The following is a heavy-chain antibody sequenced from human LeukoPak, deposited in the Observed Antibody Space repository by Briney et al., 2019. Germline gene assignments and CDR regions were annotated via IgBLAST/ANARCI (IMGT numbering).Heavy chain of an antibody. Sequence: ASVKVSCKASGYTFTSYGISWVRQAPGQGLEWMGWISAYNGNTNYAQKLQGRVTMTTDTSTSTAYMELRSLRSDDTAVYYRARDRIAARPKGHWFDPWGQGTLVTVSS. J-gene: IGHJ5*02. V-gene: IGHV1-18*01. CDR2: ISAYNGNT. D-gene: IGHD6-6*01. CDR3: ARDRIAARPKGHWFDP. CDR1: GYTFTSYG.